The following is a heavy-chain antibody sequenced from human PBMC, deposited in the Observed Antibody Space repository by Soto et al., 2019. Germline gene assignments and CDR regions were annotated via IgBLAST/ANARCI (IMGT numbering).Heavy chain of an antibody. CDR1: GFTFSSYS. Sequence: ESGGGLVKPGGSLRLSCAASGFTFSSYSMNWVRQAPGKGLEWVSSISSSSSYIYYADSVKGRFTISRDNAKNSLYLQMNSLRAEDTAVYYCARNTYSSGWNNWFDPWGQGTLVTVSS. J-gene: IGHJ5*02. V-gene: IGHV3-21*01. D-gene: IGHD6-19*01. CDR3: ARNTYSSGWNNWFDP. CDR2: ISSSSSYI.